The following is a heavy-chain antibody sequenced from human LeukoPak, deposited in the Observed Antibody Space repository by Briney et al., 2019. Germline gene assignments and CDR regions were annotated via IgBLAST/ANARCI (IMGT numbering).Heavy chain of an antibody. D-gene: IGHD4-17*01. CDR1: GVTVTTNY. CDR3: ARGGGDYVYYYGMDV. CDR2: IYGVDNT. Sequence: GGSLRLSCAVSGVTVTTNYMNWVRQAPGRGLEWVSLIYGVDNTYYADSVKGRFTIPRDNSKNTLYLQMNSLRDEDTAVYYCARGGGDYVYYYGMDVWGQGTTVTVSS. V-gene: IGHV3-66*01. J-gene: IGHJ6*02.